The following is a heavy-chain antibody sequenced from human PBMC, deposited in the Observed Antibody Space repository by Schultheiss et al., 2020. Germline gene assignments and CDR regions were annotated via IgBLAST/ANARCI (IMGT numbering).Heavy chain of an antibody. J-gene: IGHJ6*02. Sequence: SETLSLTCTVSGGSISSYYWSWIRQPPGKGLEWIGYIYHSGSTYYNPSLKSRVTISVDTSKNQFSLKLSSVTAADTAVYYCARHGVAAYYYYYGMDVWGQGTTVTVYS. CDR2: IYHSGST. CDR1: GGSISSYY. D-gene: IGHD6-19*01. V-gene: IGHV4-59*04. CDR3: ARHGVAAYYYYYGMDV.